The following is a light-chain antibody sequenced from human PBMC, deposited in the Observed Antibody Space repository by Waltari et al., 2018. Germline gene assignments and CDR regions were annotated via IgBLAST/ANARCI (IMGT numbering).Light chain of an antibody. V-gene: IGLV1-40*01. CDR3: QSYDSSLSGSRDVI. CDR1: SSNIGAGYD. CDR2: DYT. J-gene: IGLJ2*01. Sequence: QSVLTQPPSVSGAPGQRVTISCTGSSSNIGAGYDVHWYQQLPGRAPKLLIFDYTNRPSGVPDRFSGSKSGSSASLAITGLQPEDEADYYCQSYDSSLSGSRDVIFGGGTKLTVL.